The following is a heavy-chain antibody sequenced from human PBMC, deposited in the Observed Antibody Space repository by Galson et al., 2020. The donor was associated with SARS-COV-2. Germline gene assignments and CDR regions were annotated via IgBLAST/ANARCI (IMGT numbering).Heavy chain of an antibody. CDR3: LGAGGYSS. V-gene: IGHV3-7*02. CDR2: TRPGGGEK. D-gene: IGHD3-22*01. CDR1: GLSFSGNI. Sequence: GESLKISCAGSGLSFSGNILSWVRQAPGKGLEWVATTRPGGGEKQYVDSVKGRFTISRDDAKNSIYLQMNSLRGEDTAVYYCLGAGGYSSWGQGTLVTVSS. J-gene: IGHJ4*02.